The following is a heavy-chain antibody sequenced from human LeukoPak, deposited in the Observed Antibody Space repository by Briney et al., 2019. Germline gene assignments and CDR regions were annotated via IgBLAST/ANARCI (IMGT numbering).Heavy chain of an antibody. Sequence: GGSLRLSCAASGFTFSSYSMNWVRQAPGKGLEWVSYISSSSSTIYYADSVKGRFTISRDNSKNTLYVQMNSLRAEDTAVYYCAARSNNWYVLDNWGQGTLVTVSS. CDR2: ISSSSSTI. CDR1: GFTFSSYS. CDR3: AARSNNWYVLDN. D-gene: IGHD6-13*01. V-gene: IGHV3-48*01. J-gene: IGHJ4*02.